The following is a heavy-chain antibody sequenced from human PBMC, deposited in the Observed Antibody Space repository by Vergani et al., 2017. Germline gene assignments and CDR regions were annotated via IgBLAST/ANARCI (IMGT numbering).Heavy chain of an antibody. Sequence: QVQLQQWGAGLLKPSETLSLTCAVSGGSISSYYWSWIRQPPGKGLEWIGYIYYSGSTNYNPSLKSRVTISVDTSKNQFSLKLSSVTAADTAVYYCARGRVTGYDFFPYYYYYMDVWGKGTTVTVSS. CDR2: IYYSGST. V-gene: IGHV4-59*01. J-gene: IGHJ6*03. CDR3: ARGRVTGYDFFPYYYYYMDV. D-gene: IGHD3-3*01. CDR1: GGSISSYY.